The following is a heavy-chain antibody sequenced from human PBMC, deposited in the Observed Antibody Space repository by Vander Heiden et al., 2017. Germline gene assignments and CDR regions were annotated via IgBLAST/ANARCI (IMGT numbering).Heavy chain of an antibody. Sequence: EVQLVESGGGLVQPGRSLRLSCAASGFPFDDYAMHWVRQGPGKGLEWVSGISWNSGSIGYADSVKGRFTISRDNAKNSLYLQMNSLRAEDTALYYCAKVGKGDYFDYWGQGTLVTVSS. J-gene: IGHJ4*02. V-gene: IGHV3-9*01. CDR3: AKVGKGDYFDY. CDR1: GFPFDDYA. D-gene: IGHD7-27*01. CDR2: ISWNSGSI.